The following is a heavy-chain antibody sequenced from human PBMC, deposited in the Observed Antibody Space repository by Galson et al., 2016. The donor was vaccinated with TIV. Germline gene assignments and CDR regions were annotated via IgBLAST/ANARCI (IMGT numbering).Heavy chain of an antibody. D-gene: IGHD5-18*01. Sequence: SVKVSCKASGGTFSSYVIKWVRQAPGQGLEWMGEIIPMFGTANYAQKFQGRVTITADESTSTAYMDLSSLRSADTAVYYCAKDRNTAFDTHYSYYGLDVWGQGTTVIVSS. V-gene: IGHV1-69*13. J-gene: IGHJ6*02. CDR3: AKDRNTAFDTHYSYYGLDV. CDR2: IIPMFGTA. CDR1: GGTFSSYV.